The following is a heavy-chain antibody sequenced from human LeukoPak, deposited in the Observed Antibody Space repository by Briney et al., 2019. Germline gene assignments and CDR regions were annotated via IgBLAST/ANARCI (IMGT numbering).Heavy chain of an antibody. V-gene: IGHV4-59*08. J-gene: IGHJ4*02. Sequence: SETLSLTCTVSGGSISSYYWSWIRQPPGKGLEWIGYIYYSGSTNYNPSLKSRVTISVDTSKNQFSLKLSSVTAADTAVYYCARRSLSIAGQFDYWGQGTLVTVSS. CDR2: IYYSGST. D-gene: IGHD6-6*01. CDR3: ARRSLSIAGQFDY. CDR1: GGSISSYY.